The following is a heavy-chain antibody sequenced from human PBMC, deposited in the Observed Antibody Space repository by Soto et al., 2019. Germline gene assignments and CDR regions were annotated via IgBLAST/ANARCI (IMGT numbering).Heavy chain of an antibody. CDR3: AKEIFGVVSPDY. J-gene: IGHJ4*02. V-gene: IGHV3-23*01. D-gene: IGHD3-3*01. Sequence: PWWSLRLSCSASGFTCSSYAMSWLRQAPGKGLEWVSAISGSGGSTYYADSVKGRFTISRDNSKNTLYLQMNSLRAEDTAVYYCAKEIFGVVSPDYWGQGTLVTVSS. CDR2: ISGSGGST. CDR1: GFTCSSYA.